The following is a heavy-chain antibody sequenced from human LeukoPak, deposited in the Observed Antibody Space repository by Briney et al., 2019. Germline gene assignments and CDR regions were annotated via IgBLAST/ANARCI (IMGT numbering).Heavy chain of an antibody. Sequence: ASVTVSFTASGYTFTSYAMHWVRQAPGQRLEWMGWINAGNGNTKYSQKFQGRVTITRDTSASTAYMELSSLRSEDTAVYYCAREGLYCSGGSCYSNAFDIWGQGTMVTVSS. V-gene: IGHV1-3*01. CDR2: INAGNGNT. J-gene: IGHJ3*02. CDR1: GYTFTSYA. CDR3: AREGLYCSGGSCYSNAFDI. D-gene: IGHD2-15*01.